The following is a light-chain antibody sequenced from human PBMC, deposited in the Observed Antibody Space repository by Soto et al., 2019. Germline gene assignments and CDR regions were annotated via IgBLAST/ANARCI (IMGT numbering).Light chain of an antibody. J-gene: IGKJ4*01. CDR1: ESVSNY. Sequence: EIVLTQSPATLSLSPRERATLSCRASESVSNYLAWYQQKPGQAPRLLIYDASNRATGIPTRFSGSGSGTDFTLTISSLEPEDFAVYFCQQRSSSWLTFGGGTRVEIK. CDR3: QQRSSSWLT. CDR2: DAS. V-gene: IGKV3-11*01.